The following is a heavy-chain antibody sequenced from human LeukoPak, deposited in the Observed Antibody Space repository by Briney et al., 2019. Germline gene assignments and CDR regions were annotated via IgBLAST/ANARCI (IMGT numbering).Heavy chain of an antibody. J-gene: IGHJ4*02. Sequence: ASVKVSCKASGYTFTSNYIHWVRQAPGQGLEWMGGIIPIFGTANYAQKFQGRVTITADESTSTAYMELSSLRSEDTAVYYCARETLYYDSSGYYDYWGQGTLVTVSS. V-gene: IGHV1-69*13. CDR2: IIPIFGTA. CDR3: ARETLYYDSSGYYDY. D-gene: IGHD3-22*01. CDR1: GYTFTSNY.